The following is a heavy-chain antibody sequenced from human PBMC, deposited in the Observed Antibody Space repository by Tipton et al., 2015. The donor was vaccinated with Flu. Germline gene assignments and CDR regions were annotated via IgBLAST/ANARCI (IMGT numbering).Heavy chain of an antibody. CDR3: ALGRGTF. CDR2: IWFDGNDE. Sequence: SGFTFSDFGFHWVRQAPGKGLEWVAVIWFDGNDEYYAGSVKGRFTISRDNSKNTLYLQMNSLRDEDTAVYYCALGRGTFWGQGTLVTVSS. J-gene: IGHJ4*02. V-gene: IGHV3-33*03. D-gene: IGHD2/OR15-2a*01. CDR1: GFTFSDFG.